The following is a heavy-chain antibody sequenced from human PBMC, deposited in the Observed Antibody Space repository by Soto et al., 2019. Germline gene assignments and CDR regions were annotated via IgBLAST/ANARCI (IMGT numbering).Heavy chain of an antibody. CDR3: AKDIWNWNDPYYYYYGMDV. CDR2: ISWNSGSI. CDR1: GFTFDDYA. Sequence: GGSLRLSCAAPGFTFDDYAMHWVRQAPGKGLEWVSGISWNSGSIGYADSAKGRFTISRDNAKNSLYLQMNSLRAEDTALYYCAKDIWNWNDPYYYYYGMDVWGQGTTVTVSS. J-gene: IGHJ6*02. V-gene: IGHV3-9*01. D-gene: IGHD1-1*01.